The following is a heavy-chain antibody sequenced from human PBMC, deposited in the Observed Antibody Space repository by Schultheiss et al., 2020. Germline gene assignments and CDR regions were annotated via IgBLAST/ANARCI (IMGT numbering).Heavy chain of an antibody. V-gene: IGHV3-30*01. CDR3: ARALGYDSSGAHY. Sequence: GGSLRLSCAASGFTFSSYEMNWVRQAPGKGLEWVAVISYDGSNKYYADSVKGRFTISRDNSKNTLYLQMYSLRAEDTAVYYCARALGYDSSGAHYWGQGTLVTVSS. CDR1: GFTFSSYE. CDR2: ISYDGSNK. D-gene: IGHD3-22*01. J-gene: IGHJ4*02.